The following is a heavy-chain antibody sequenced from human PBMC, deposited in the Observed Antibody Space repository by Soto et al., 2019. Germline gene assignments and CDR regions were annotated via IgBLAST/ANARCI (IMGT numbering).Heavy chain of an antibody. CDR3: ARDLLRGYSYGYYFDY. Sequence: GGSLRLSCAASGFTFSSYAMHWVRQAPGKGLEWVAVISYDGSNKYYADSVKGRFTISRDNSKNTLYLQMNSLRAEDTAVYYCARDLLRGYSYGYYFDYWGQGTLVTVSS. D-gene: IGHD5-18*01. CDR2: ISYDGSNK. V-gene: IGHV3-30-3*01. J-gene: IGHJ4*02. CDR1: GFTFSSYA.